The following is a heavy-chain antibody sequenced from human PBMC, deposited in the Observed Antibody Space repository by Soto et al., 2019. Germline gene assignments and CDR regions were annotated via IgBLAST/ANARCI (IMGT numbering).Heavy chain of an antibody. Sequence: KSSETLSLTCIVSGSSISPFYWSWIRQPPGKGLEWIGNIYYSGSTNYNPSLKSRVTLSVDTSKRQFSLNLYSMTAADTAVYYCSRVGGYYGDYPNFDYWGQGTRVTVSS. V-gene: IGHV4-59*01. J-gene: IGHJ4*02. CDR3: SRVGGYYGDYPNFDY. CDR1: GSSISPFY. D-gene: IGHD4-17*01. CDR2: IYYSGST.